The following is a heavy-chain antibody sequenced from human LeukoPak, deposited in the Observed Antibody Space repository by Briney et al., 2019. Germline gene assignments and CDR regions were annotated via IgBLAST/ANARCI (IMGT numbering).Heavy chain of an antibody. CDR2: FDPEDGET. J-gene: IGHJ4*02. CDR1: GYTLTELS. D-gene: IGHD5-18*01. CDR3: ATDRIQLWLKVLVY. V-gene: IGHV1-24*01. Sequence: ASVKVSCKVSGYTLTELSMHWVRQAPGKGLEWMGGFDPEDGETIYAQKFQGRVTMTEDTSTDTAYMELSSLRSEDTAVYYCATDRIQLWLKVLVYWGQGTLVTVSS.